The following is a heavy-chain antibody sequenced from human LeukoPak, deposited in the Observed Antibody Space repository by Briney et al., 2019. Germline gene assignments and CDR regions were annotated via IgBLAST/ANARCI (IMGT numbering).Heavy chain of an antibody. D-gene: IGHD3-10*01. CDR2: INPNSGGT. CDR1: GYTFASYG. Sequence: ASVKVSCKASGYTFASYGISWVRQAPGQGLEWMGWINPNSGGTNYAQKFQGRVTMTRDTSISTAYMELSRLRSDDTAVYYCARGPYYYGSGSPFDWFDPWGQGTLVTVSS. CDR3: ARGPYYYGSGSPFDWFDP. V-gene: IGHV1-2*02. J-gene: IGHJ5*02.